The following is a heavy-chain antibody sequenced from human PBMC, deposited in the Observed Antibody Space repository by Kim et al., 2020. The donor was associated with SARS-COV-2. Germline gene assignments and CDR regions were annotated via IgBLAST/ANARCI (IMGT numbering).Heavy chain of an antibody. Sequence: SETLSLTCAVYGGPFSNYAWTWIRQPPGKGLEWIGEIDHSGSTNYNPSLKSRVTISKDTSKNQLSLKLSSVTVADTAFYYCATSRSGSVLYGMDVWGQGT. CDR1: GGPFSNYA. D-gene: IGHD3-10*01. CDR2: IDHSGST. CDR3: ATSRSGSVLYGMDV. V-gene: IGHV4-34*01. J-gene: IGHJ6*02.